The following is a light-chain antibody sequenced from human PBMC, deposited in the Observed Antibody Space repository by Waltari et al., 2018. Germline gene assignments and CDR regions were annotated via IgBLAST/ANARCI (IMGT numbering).Light chain of an antibody. CDR2: DAF. CDR3: QQYDNWPLT. V-gene: IGKV3-15*01. Sequence: ELVMTQSPATLSVSPGERATLSCRASQSVSNRLAWYQRIPGQAPRLLIYDAFARATGVPGRFSGSGSGTEFTLTISSLQSEDFAVYYCQQYDNWPLTFGGGTKVDI. CDR1: QSVSNR. J-gene: IGKJ4*01.